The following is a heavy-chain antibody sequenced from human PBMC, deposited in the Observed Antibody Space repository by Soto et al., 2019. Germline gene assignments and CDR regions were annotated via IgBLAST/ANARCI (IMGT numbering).Heavy chain of an antibody. Sequence: SVKVSCKASGGTFSSYAISWGRQAPGQGLEWMGGIIPIFGTANYAQKFQGRVTITADESTSTAYMELSSLRSEDTAVYYCARDQRVNYYYGMDVWGQGTTVTVSS. J-gene: IGHJ6*02. D-gene: IGHD6-13*01. CDR2: IIPIFGTA. V-gene: IGHV1-69*13. CDR3: ARDQRVNYYYGMDV. CDR1: GGTFSSYA.